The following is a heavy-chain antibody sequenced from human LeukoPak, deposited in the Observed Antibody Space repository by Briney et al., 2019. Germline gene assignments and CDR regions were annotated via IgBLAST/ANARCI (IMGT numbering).Heavy chain of an antibody. CDR2: ISSTSDTI. J-gene: IGHJ4*02. V-gene: IGHV3-48*01. CDR1: GFTFNSYS. D-gene: IGHD3-10*01. CDR3: ARDGKVWFGEQNGFDY. Sequence: GGSLRLSCEASGFTFNSYSMNWVRQAPGKGLEWLSYISSTSDTIYYADSVKGRFTISRDNSKNTLYLQMNSLRAEDTAVYYCARDGKVWFGEQNGFDYWGQGTLVTVSS.